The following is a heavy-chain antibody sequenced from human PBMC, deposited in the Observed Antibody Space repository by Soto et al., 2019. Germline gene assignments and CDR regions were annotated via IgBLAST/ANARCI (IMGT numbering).Heavy chain of an antibody. D-gene: IGHD4-17*01. CDR1: GGSISSSSYY. CDR3: ARSLYGDYVGFDY. V-gene: IGHV4-39*01. Sequence: PSETLSLTCTVSGGSISSSSYYWGWIRQPPGKGLEWIGSIYYSGSTYYNPSLKSRVTISVDTSKNQFSLKLSSVTAADTAVYYCARSLYGDYVGFDYWGQGTLVTVSS. J-gene: IGHJ4*02. CDR2: IYYSGST.